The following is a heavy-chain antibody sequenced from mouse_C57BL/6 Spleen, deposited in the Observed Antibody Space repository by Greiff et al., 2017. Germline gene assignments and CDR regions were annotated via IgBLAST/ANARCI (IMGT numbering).Heavy chain of an antibody. V-gene: IGHV1-39*01. CDR1: GYSFPDYN. CDR3: ARWGYGSSAYAIDY. Sequence: VQLKESGPELVKPGASVKISCKASGYSFPDYNMNWVKQSNVKSLEWIGVINPNYGTTSYNQKFKGKATLPVDQSSSTAYMQLNSLTSEDSAVYYCARWGYGSSAYAIDYWGQGTSVTVSS. CDR2: INPNYGTT. D-gene: IGHD1-1*01. J-gene: IGHJ4*01.